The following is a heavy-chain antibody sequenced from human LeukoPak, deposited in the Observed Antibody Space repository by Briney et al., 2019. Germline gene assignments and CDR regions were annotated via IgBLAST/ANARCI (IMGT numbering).Heavy chain of an antibody. V-gene: IGHV4-61*01. Sequence: SETLSLTCTVSGGSVSSGSYHWCWMRQPPGKGLEYIGYVSDDGSTNYNPSRKSRVTIPVDTSKNQFSLKLPSVTAADTAVYYCARDIIRSDGYNYDSWGQGSLVTVSS. CDR2: VSDDGST. CDR3: ARDIIRSDGYNYDS. J-gene: IGHJ5*01. CDR1: GGSVSSGSYH. D-gene: IGHD5-24*01.